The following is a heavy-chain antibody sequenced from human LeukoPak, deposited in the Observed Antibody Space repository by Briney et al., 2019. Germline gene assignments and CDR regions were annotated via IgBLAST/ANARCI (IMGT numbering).Heavy chain of an antibody. V-gene: IGHV3-9*01. CDR1: GFTFDDYA. D-gene: IGHD3-10*01. J-gene: IGHJ5*02. Sequence: PGGSLRLSCAASGFTFDDYAMHWVRQAPGKGLEWVSGLSWNSGSKAYADSVKGRFTISRDNAKNSLYLQMNSLRAEDTALYYCAKDRNYGSGTYCPGGFDPWGQGTLVTVSS. CDR3: AKDRNYGSGTYCPGGFDP. CDR2: LSWNSGSK.